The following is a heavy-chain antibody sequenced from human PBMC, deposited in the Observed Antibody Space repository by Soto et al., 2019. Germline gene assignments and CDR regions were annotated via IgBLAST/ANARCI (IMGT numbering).Heavy chain of an antibody. D-gene: IGHD3-3*01. V-gene: IGHV2-5*02. CDR2: IYWDGDN. J-gene: IGHJ5*02. CDR3: VHSPRSGYNYTRWFGP. Sequence: QLTLKESGPLLVKPTQTLTLTCTFSGFSLSTTGVCVGWIRQPPGKALDWLALIYWDGDNRYSASLKSRLTITADTYTSQVVLTMTNMDPVDTATYECVHSPRSGYNYTRWFGPLGQGDLVTGSS. CDR1: GFSLSTTGVC.